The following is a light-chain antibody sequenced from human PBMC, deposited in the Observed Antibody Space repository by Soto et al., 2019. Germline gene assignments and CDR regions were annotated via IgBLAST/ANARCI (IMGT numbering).Light chain of an antibody. V-gene: IGKV3-20*01. CDR2: AAS. CDR3: QQYGGSPWT. CDR1: QSVNSNY. J-gene: IGKJ1*01. Sequence: TQSPGTLSLSPGERATLSCRSSQSVNSNYLAWYQQKPGQAPRLLIYAASSRAAGFPDRFSGSGSETDFTLTISRLEPEDFAVYYCQQYGGSPWTFGQGTKADI.